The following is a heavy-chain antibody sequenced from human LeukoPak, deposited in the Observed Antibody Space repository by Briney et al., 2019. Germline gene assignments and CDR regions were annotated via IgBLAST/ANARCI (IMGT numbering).Heavy chain of an antibody. J-gene: IGHJ6*03. Sequence: ASVKVSCKAAGYTFSTYDISWVRQVTGQGLEWMGWMNPKSGNTLYAQKFQGRVTMTRNTSISTAYMELSSVRSEDTAVYYCARFLKNPVNRRGPANYYMDVWGKGTTVTVSS. D-gene: IGHD2/OR15-2a*01. CDR2: MNPKSGNT. CDR3: ARFLKNPVNRRGPANYYMDV. CDR1: GYTFSTYD. V-gene: IGHV1-8*01.